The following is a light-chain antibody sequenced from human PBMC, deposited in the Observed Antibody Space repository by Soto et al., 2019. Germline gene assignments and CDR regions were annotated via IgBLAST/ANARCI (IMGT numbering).Light chain of an antibody. CDR1: SSDVGSYNL. V-gene: IGLV2-23*03. Sequence: QSVLTQPASVSGSPGQSITISCTGTSSDVGSYNLVSWYQLHPGRAPKLIIYAGSKRPAGVSNRFSGSKSVNTASLTISGLQAEDEADYHCCSYAGLSTFVIFGGGTKVTVL. CDR3: CSYAGLSTFVI. J-gene: IGLJ2*01. CDR2: AGS.